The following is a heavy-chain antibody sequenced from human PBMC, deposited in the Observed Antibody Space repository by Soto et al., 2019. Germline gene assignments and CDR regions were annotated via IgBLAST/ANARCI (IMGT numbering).Heavy chain of an antibody. CDR3: AGDPDSHYNDSHASSYP. D-gene: IGHD4-4*01. CDR1: GGTFSTYT. Sequence: QVQLVQSGAEVEKPGSSVKVSCKASGGTFSTYTITWVRQAPGQGLEWMGRIIPIIGMINYAQKFHGRVSISADKFTCTAYMELTGLRTDDTAVYYCAGDPDSHYNDSHASSYPWGQGTLVTVSS. J-gene: IGHJ5*02. CDR2: IIPIIGMI. V-gene: IGHV1-69*08.